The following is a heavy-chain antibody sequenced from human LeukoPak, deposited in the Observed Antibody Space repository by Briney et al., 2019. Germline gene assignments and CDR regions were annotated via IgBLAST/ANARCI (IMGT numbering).Heavy chain of an antibody. CDR2: IYSSGST. CDR1: GVSISSYD. Sequence: KPSETLSLTCTVSGVSISSYDWSWIRQPAGKGLEWIGRIYSSGSTNYNPSLKSRVTMSVDTSKNQFSLKLNSVTAADTAVHYCARVRGRGHNWCDPWGQGTLVTVSS. D-gene: IGHD3-10*01. CDR3: ARVRGRGHNWCDP. V-gene: IGHV4-4*07. J-gene: IGHJ5*02.